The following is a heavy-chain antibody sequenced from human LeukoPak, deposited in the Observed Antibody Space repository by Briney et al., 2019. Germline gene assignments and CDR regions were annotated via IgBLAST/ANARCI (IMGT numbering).Heavy chain of an antibody. CDR3: VSQVVPAAIPDAFDI. J-gene: IGHJ3*02. CDR1: GFSISTGYY. V-gene: IGHV4-38-2*01. CDR2: MYRSGST. Sequence: SETLSLTCAVSGFSISTGYYWGGIRQPPGKGLEWIGSMYRSGSTYYNPSLKSRMTISLDTSKNQFSLKLNSVTAADTALYYCVSQVVPAAIPDAFDIWGRGTMVSVSS. D-gene: IGHD2-2*01.